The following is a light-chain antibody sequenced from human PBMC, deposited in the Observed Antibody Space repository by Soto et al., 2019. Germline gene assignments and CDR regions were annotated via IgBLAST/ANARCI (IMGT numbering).Light chain of an antibody. CDR1: QSVSNF. J-gene: IGKJ1*01. V-gene: IGKV1-39*01. CDR2: SAS. Sequence: DIQLTQSPSFLSASAGDRVTIVCRASQSVSNFLHWYQQKPGRAPKLLLHSASKLASGVTSRFGGRGSLTNFKLTVSRLLPEAFGTYYGQHSYRNPRTFGLGTRVEIK. CDR3: QHSYRNPRT.